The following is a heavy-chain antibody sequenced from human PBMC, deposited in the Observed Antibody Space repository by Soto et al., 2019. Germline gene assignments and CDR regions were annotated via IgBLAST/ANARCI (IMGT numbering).Heavy chain of an antibody. Sequence: EVQLVESGGGLVKPGGSLRLSCAASGFTFSSYSMNWVRQAPGKGLEWVSSISGSSRHIYSADSVKGRFTISRDNAKNSLYLQMNSLRAEDTATYYCAGALENPYFYYGLNVWGQGTTVTVSS. J-gene: IGHJ6*02. D-gene: IGHD1-1*01. CDR3: AGALENPYFYYGLNV. CDR1: GFTFSSYS. CDR2: ISGSSRHI. V-gene: IGHV3-21*01.